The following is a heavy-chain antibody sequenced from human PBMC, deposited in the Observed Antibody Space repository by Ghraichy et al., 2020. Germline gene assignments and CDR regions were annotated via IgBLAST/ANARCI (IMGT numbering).Heavy chain of an antibody. J-gene: IGHJ6*02. CDR1: GFTLNTYD. D-gene: IGHD2-2*01. Sequence: GGSLRLSCAASGFTLNTYDLNWVRQAPGKGLEWVSYISSSSSTIYYADSVKGRFTISSDNAKNSLYQQMNSLRDEDTAVYYCARDRYCSSTSCSCGMDVWGQGTTVTVSS. V-gene: IGHV3-48*02. CDR3: ARDRYCSSTSCSCGMDV. CDR2: ISSSSSTI.